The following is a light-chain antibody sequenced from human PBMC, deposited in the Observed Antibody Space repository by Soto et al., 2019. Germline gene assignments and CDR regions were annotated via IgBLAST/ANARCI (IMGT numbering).Light chain of an antibody. Sequence: QSALTQPRSVSGSPGQSVTISCTGTSSDVGAYDYVSWYQQYPGKAPKLMIYHVTKRPSGVPDRFSGSKSDNTASLTISGRQAEDEADYYCCSYAGSSTLVIFGGGTKLTVL. V-gene: IGLV2-11*01. J-gene: IGLJ2*01. CDR3: CSYAGSSTLVI. CDR2: HVT. CDR1: SSDVGAYDY.